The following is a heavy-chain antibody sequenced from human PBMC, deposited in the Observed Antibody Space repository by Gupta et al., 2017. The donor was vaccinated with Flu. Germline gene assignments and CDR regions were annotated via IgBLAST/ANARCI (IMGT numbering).Heavy chain of an antibody. V-gene: IGHV3-23*01. CDR2: ISGSGGST. Sequence: QAPGKGLEWVSAISGSGGSTYYADSVKGRFTISRDNSKNTLYLQMNSLRAEDTAVYYCAKDYYDFWSGPIDYWGQGTLVTVSS. D-gene: IGHD3-3*01. J-gene: IGHJ4*02. CDR3: AKDYYDFWSGPIDY.